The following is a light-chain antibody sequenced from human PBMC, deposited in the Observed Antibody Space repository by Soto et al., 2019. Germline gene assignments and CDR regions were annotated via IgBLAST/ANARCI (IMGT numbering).Light chain of an antibody. Sequence: QSALTQPPSASGSPGQSVTISCTGTSSDVGGYNYVSWYQQHPGKAPKVMIYEVSKRPSGVPDRFSGSKSGNTASLTVSGLQADDEGEYYCSSYAGDNTVVFGGGTKLTVL. CDR1: SSDVGGYNY. V-gene: IGLV2-8*01. CDR2: EVS. CDR3: SSYAGDNTVV. J-gene: IGLJ2*01.